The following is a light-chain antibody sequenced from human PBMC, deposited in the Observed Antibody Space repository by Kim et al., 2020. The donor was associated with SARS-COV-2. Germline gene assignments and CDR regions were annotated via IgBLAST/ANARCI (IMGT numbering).Light chain of an antibody. CDR3: QQYCSSPRT. V-gene: IGKV3-20*01. CDR1: QILSSNF. Sequence: PGERATLSCRASQILSSNFLAWYQQKPGQAPRLLIYTASNRATGIPDRFSGSGSGTDFTLTISRLEPEDFAVYYCQQYCSSPRTFGQGTKVE. CDR2: TAS. J-gene: IGKJ1*01.